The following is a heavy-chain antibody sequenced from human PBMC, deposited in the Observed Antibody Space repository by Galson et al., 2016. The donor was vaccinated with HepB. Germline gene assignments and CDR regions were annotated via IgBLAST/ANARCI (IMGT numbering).Heavy chain of an antibody. D-gene: IGHD3-16*02. V-gene: IGHV3-23*01. CDR1: GFTFSDYA. CDR2: ISGNGGRT. J-gene: IGHJ4*02. Sequence: LRLSCAASGFTFSDYAMSWVRQAPGKGLEWVSGISGNGGRTYYADSVEGRSTISRDNSKNTLYLQMNRPRAEDTAIYYCAQSSYDYVWRSYRFDSWGQGTLVTVSS. CDR3: AQSSYDYVWRSYRFDS.